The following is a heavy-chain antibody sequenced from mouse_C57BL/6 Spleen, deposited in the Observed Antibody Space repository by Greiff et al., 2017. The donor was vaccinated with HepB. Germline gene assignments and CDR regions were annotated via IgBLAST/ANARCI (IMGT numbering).Heavy chain of an antibody. CDR2: IYPGSGST. V-gene: IGHV1-55*01. Sequence: QVQLQQSGAELVKPGASVKMSCKASGYTFTSYWITWVKQRPGQGLEWIGDIYPGSGSTNYNEKFKSKATLTVDTSSSTAYMQLSSLTSEDSAVYYCARGLSVVAPFAYWGQGTLVTVSA. CDR3: ARGLSVVAPFAY. J-gene: IGHJ3*01. CDR1: GYTFTSYW. D-gene: IGHD1-1*01.